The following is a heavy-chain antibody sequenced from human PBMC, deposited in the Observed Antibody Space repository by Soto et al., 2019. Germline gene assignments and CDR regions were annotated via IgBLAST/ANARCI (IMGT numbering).Heavy chain of an antibody. V-gene: IGHV2-5*02. CDR1: GFSLSTSGVG. J-gene: IGHJ5*02. D-gene: IGHD3-3*01. CDR3: AHRPGFPLRFGWFDP. CDR2: IYWDDDK. Sequence: SGPTLVKPTQTLTLTCTFSGFSLSTSGVGVGWIRQPPGKALEWLALIYWDDDKRYSPSLKSRLTITKDTSKNQVVLTMTNMDPVDTATYYCAHRPGFPLRFGWFDPWGQGTLVTVSS.